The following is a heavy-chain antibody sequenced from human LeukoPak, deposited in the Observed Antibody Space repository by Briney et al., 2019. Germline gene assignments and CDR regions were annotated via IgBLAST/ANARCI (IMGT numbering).Heavy chain of an antibody. CDR1: GYTFTSYG. D-gene: IGHD3-22*01. CDR2: ISAYNGNT. V-gene: IGHV1-18*01. J-gene: IGHJ4*02. Sequence: ASVKVSCKASGYTFTSYGISWVRQAPGQGLEWMGWISAYNGNTNYAQKLQGRVTMTTDTSTSTAYMELRSLRSDDTAVYYCARDILSRDYYDSSGYLGYWGQGTLVTVSS. CDR3: ARDILSRDYYDSSGYLGY.